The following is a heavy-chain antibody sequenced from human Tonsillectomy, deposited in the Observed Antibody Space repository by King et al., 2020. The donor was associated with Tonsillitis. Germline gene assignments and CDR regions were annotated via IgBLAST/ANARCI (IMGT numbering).Heavy chain of an antibody. CDR3: AREDPVLNYFDY. CDR2: ISYDGSNK. J-gene: IGHJ4*02. CDR1: GFTFSSYA. V-gene: IGHV3-30-3*01. Sequence: LQLVQSGGGVVQPGRSLRLSCAASGFTFSSYAIHWVRQAPGKGLEWVAVISYDGSNKYYADSVKGRFTSSRDNSKNTLYLQMNSLRAEDTALYYCAREDPVLNYFDYWGQGTLVTVSP.